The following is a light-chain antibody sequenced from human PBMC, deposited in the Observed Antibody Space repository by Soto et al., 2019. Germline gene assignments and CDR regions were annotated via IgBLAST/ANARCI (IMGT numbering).Light chain of an antibody. J-gene: IGKJ4*01. CDR3: QQRRIWPPLT. CDR2: DAS. Sequence: EVVLTQSPATLSLSPGDRATLSCRASHDVSIYLAWYQQKPGQAPRLLIYDASNRATGIPARFSGSGSGTDFTLTISSLEPEDFAVYYCQQRRIWPPLTFGGGTKVEIK. CDR1: HDVSIY. V-gene: IGKV3-11*01.